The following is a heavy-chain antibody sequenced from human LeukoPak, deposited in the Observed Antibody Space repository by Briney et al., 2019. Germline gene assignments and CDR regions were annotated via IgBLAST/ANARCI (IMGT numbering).Heavy chain of an antibody. Sequence: GGSLRLSCTASGFTFGDYAMSWFRQAPGKGLEWVGFIRSKAYGGTTEYAASVKGRFTISRDDSKSIAYLQMNSLKTEDTAVYYCTRFGFLHGPELLWYFDLWGRGTLVTVSS. CDR1: GFTFGDYA. J-gene: IGHJ2*01. CDR3: TRFGFLHGPELLWYFDL. V-gene: IGHV3-49*03. D-gene: IGHD1-26*01. CDR2: IRSKAYGGTT.